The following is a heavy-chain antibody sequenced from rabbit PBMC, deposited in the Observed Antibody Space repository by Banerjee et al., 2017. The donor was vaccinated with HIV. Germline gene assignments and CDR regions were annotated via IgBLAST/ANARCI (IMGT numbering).Heavy chain of an antibody. J-gene: IGHJ4*01. V-gene: IGHV1S47*01. CDR3: TRDSYDDYDDYVWDL. CDR1: GIDFSTFG. CDR2: IYPGFGIT. D-gene: IGHD2-1*01. Sequence: QEQLVESGGGLVQPGGSLKLSCKASGIDFSTFGMSWVRQAPGRGPEWIACIYPGFGITNYANSVKGRFTISSDNAQNTVLLRMTSLTASDTATYFCTRDSYDDYDDYVWDLWGQGTLVTVS.